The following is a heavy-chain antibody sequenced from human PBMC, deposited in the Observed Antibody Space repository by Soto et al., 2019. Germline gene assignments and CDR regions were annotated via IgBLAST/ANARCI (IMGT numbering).Heavy chain of an antibody. Sequence: GASVKVSCKASGYTFTSYDINWVRQATGQGLEWMGWMNPNSGNTGYAQKFQGRVTMTRNTSISTAYMELSSLRSEDTAVYYCARRGVSSYYSNYWGLGTLVTVSS. CDR2: MNPNSGNT. D-gene: IGHD2-15*01. CDR1: GYTFTSYD. J-gene: IGHJ4*02. CDR3: ARRGVSSYYSNY. V-gene: IGHV1-8*01.